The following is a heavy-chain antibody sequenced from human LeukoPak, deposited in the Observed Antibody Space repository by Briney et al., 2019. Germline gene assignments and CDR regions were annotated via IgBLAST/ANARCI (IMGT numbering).Heavy chain of an antibody. D-gene: IGHD5-24*01. CDR3: ARGRWLQLIYYFDY. CDR1: GGSISSSSYY. J-gene: IGHJ4*02. V-gene: IGHV4-39*07. Sequence: SETLSLTCTVSGGSISSSSYYWGWIRQPPGKGLEWIGSIYYSGSTYYNPSLKSRVTISVDTSKNQFSLKLSSVTAADTAVYYCARGRWLQLIYYFDYWGQGTLVTVSS. CDR2: IYYSGST.